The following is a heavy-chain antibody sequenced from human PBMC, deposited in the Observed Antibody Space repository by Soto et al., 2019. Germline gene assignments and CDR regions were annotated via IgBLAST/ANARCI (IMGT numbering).Heavy chain of an antibody. CDR3: ARVSESFWSGYYSIFDY. D-gene: IGHD3-3*01. V-gene: IGHV3-30-3*01. J-gene: IGHJ4*02. Sequence: SCKASGYSFSSYYMHWVRQAPGKGLEWVAVISYDGSNKYYADSVKGRFTISRDNSKNTLYLQMNSLRAEDTAVYYCARVSESFWSGYYSIFDYWGQGTLVTVSS. CDR2: ISYDGSNK. CDR1: GYSFSSYY.